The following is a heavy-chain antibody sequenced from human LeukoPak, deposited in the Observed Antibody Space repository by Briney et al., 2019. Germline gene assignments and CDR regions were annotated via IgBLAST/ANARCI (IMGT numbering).Heavy chain of an antibody. CDR2: ISGDGSVT. CDR1: GFTLRNYW. D-gene: IGHD6-6*01. V-gene: IGHV3-74*01. J-gene: IGHJ4*01. Sequence: PGGSLRLSCTASGFTLRNYWMHWVRQVPGKRLVWVSRISGDGSVTNYADSVQGRFTISRDNAKRVVYLKINSLRSEDTAVYYCARYSSSSGGPSYYLDYWGHGSLVTVSS. CDR3: ARYSSSSGGPSYYLDY.